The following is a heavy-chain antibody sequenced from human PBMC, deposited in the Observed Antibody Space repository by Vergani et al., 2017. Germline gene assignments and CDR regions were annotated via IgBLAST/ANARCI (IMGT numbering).Heavy chain of an antibody. D-gene: IGHD2-2*02. V-gene: IGHV4-39*07. Sequence: QVQLQESGPGLVKPSETLSLTCTVSNDSVRNTFYYWGWIRQTPGTGLEWIGSLYYSGSTYYNPSLESRVTMSVDTSKSQFSLKLSSVTAADTAVYYCARAWGYCSSTSCYKYYFDYWGQGTLVTVSS. CDR2: LYYSGST. J-gene: IGHJ4*02. CDR1: NDSVRNTFYY. CDR3: ARAWGYCSSTSCYKYYFDY.